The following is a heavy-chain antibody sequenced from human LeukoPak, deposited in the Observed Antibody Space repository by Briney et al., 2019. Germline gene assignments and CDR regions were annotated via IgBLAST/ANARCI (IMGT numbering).Heavy chain of an antibody. J-gene: IGHJ4*02. CDR2: ITGSGGST. Sequence: PGGSLRLSCAASGFTFSSNAMSWVRQAPGKGLEWVSAITGSGGSTYYTDSVKGRFTISRDNSQNTLYLQMNSLRADDTAVYYCARDHPYYYDSSGPSSFDYWGQGTLVTVSS. CDR1: GFTFSSNA. D-gene: IGHD3-22*01. CDR3: ARDHPYYYDSSGPSSFDY. V-gene: IGHV3-23*01.